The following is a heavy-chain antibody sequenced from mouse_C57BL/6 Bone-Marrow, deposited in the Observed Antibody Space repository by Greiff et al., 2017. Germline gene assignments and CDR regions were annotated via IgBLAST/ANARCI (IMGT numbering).Heavy chain of an antibody. V-gene: IGHV1-55*01. J-gene: IGHJ1*03. CDR1: GYTFTSYW. Sequence: QVQLQQPGAELVKPGASVKMSCKASGYTFTSYWITWVKQRPGQGLEWIGDIYPGSGSTKYNEKFKSRATLTVDTSSSTAYMQLSSLTSEDSAVYYCARGVIDSNYLYFDVWGTGTTVTVSS. CDR2: IYPGSGST. D-gene: IGHD2-5*01. CDR3: ARGVIDSNYLYFDV.